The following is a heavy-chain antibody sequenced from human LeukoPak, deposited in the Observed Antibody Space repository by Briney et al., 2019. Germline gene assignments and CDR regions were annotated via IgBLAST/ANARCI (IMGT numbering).Heavy chain of an antibody. J-gene: IGHJ6*02. CDR1: GFTFSSYW. Sequence: GRSLRLSCAASGFTFSSYWMHWVRQAPGKGLVWVSRINSDGSSTSYADSVKGRFTISRDNAKNTLYLQMNSLRAEDTAVYYCARGPPAKPMDVWGQGTTVTVSS. CDR2: INSDGSST. CDR3: ARGPPAKPMDV. V-gene: IGHV3-74*01.